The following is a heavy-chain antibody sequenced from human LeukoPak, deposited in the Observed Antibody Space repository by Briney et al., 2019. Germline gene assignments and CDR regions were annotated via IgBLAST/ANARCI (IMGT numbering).Heavy chain of an antibody. CDR1: GFTFSNAW. Sequence: KTGGSLRLSCAASGFTFSNAWMSWVRRAPGKGWEWVGRIKRKTDGGTTDYAAPVKGRFTISRDDSKNTLYLQMNSLKTEDTAVYYCTTGQYSTYYDFWSGYHTFDYWGQGTLVTVSS. CDR2: IKRKTDGGTT. J-gene: IGHJ4*02. D-gene: IGHD3-3*01. CDR3: TTGQYSTYYDFWSGYHTFDY. V-gene: IGHV3-15*01.